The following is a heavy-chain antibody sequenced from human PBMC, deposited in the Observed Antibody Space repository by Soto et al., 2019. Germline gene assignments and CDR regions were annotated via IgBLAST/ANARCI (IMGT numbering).Heavy chain of an antibody. CDR1: GYAFTTYG. D-gene: IGHD1-1*01. J-gene: IGHJ4*01. Sequence: QVHLVQSGAEVKKPGASVKVSCKGSGYAFTTYGITWVRQAPGQGLEWMGWISAHNGNTNYPQKLQGRVTVTRDISTSTAYMELRSLRSDDTAVYYCARGRYGDYWGHGALVTVSS. CDR3: ARGRYGDY. CDR2: ISAHNGNT. V-gene: IGHV1-18*01.